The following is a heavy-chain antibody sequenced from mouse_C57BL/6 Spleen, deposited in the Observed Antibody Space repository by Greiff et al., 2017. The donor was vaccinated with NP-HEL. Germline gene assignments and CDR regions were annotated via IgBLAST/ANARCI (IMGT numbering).Heavy chain of an antibody. CDR2: IDPENGDT. V-gene: IGHV14-4*01. D-gene: IGHD1-1*01. J-gene: IGHJ2*01. CDR3: TTSGAYYGKGFDY. CDR1: GFNIKDDY. Sequence: VHVKQSGAELVRPGASVKLSCTASGFNIKDDYMHWVKQRPEQGLEWIGWIDPENGDTEYASKFQGKATITADTSSNTAYLQLSSLTSEDTAVYYCTTSGAYYGKGFDYWGQGTTLTVSS.